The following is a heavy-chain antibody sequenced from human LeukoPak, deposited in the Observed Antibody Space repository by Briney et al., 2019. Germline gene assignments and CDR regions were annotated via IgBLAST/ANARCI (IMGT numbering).Heavy chain of an antibody. V-gene: IGHV3-33*01. CDR2: IWYDGSNK. Sequence: GGSLRLSCAASGFTFSSYGMHWVRQAPGKGLEWVAVIWYDGSNKYYADSVKGRFTISRDNSKNTLYLQMDSLRAEDTAVYYCAREYPPRYYYDSSGYLNYWGQGTLVTVSS. J-gene: IGHJ4*02. CDR1: GFTFSSYG. CDR3: AREYPPRYYYDSSGYLNY. D-gene: IGHD3-22*01.